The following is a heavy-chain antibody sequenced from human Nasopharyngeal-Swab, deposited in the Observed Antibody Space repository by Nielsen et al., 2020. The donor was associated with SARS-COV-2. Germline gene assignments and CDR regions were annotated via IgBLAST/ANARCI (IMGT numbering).Heavy chain of an antibody. D-gene: IGHD3-10*01. CDR2: ISYDGSNK. CDR1: GFTFSSYA. CDR3: ARDWAHYYGSGALLLWWFDP. V-gene: IGHV3-30-3*01. J-gene: IGHJ5*02. Sequence: SCAASGFTFSSYAMHWVRQAPGKGLEWVAVISYDGSNKYYADSVKGRFTISRDNFKNTLYLQMNSLRAEDTAVYYCARDWAHYYGSGALLLWWFDPWGQGTLVTVSS.